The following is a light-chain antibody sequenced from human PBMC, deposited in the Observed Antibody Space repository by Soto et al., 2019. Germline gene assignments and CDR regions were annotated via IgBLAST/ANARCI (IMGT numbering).Light chain of an antibody. CDR3: QQYGTT. J-gene: IGKJ5*01. CDR2: GAS. CDR1: QSVSNNY. Sequence: EIVLTQSPGTLSLSTGERATLSCRASQSVSNNYLAWYQQKPGQAPRLLIYGASSRATGIPDRFSGSGSGTDFTLTISRLEPEDFAVYYCQQYGTTFGQGTRLEIK. V-gene: IGKV3-20*01.